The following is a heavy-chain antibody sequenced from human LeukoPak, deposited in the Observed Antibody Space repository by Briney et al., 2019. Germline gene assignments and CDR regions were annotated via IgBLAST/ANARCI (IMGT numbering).Heavy chain of an antibody. Sequence: GGSLRLSCAASGLTFSSYGIHWVRQAPGKGLEWVAIIRYDGSNKYYADSVKGRFTITRDNSENTVHLQMNSLRAEDTAVYYCAKESPYDSGDYANWFDPWGQGTLVTVSS. CDR3: AKESPYDSGDYANWFDP. CDR2: IRYDGSNK. D-gene: IGHD4-17*01. CDR1: GLTFSSYG. V-gene: IGHV3-30*02. J-gene: IGHJ5*02.